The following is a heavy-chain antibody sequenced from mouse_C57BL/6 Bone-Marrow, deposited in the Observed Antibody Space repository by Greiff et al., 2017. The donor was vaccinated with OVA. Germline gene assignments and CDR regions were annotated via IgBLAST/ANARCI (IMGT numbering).Heavy chain of an antibody. CDR1: GYTFTSYW. V-gene: IGHV1-64*01. CDR2: IHPNSGST. D-gene: IGHD1-1*01. Sequence: QVPLQQPGAELVKPGASVKLSCKASGYTFTSYWMHWVKQRPGQGLEWIGMIHPNSGSTNYNEKFKSKATLTVDKSSSTAYMQLSSLTSEDSAVYYCARSLFYGSSPYWGQGTLVTVSA. J-gene: IGHJ3*01. CDR3: ARSLFYGSSPY.